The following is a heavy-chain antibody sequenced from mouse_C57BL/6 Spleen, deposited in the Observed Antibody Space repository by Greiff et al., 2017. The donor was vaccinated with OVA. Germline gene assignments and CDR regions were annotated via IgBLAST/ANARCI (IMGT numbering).Heavy chain of an antibody. D-gene: IGHD2-4*01. V-gene: IGHV1-26*01. CDR2: INPNNGGT. CDR1: GYTFTDYY. CDR3: ARSRDYDYDDYAMDY. J-gene: IGHJ4*01. Sequence: EVQLQQSGPELVKPGASVKISCKASGYTFTDYYMNWVKQSHGKSLEWIGDINPNNGGTSYNQKFKGKATLTVDKSSSTAYMELRSLTSEDSAVYYCARSRDYDYDDYAMDYWGQGTSVTVSS.